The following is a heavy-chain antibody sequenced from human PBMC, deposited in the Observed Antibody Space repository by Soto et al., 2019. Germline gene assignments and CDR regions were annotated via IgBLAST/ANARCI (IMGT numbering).Heavy chain of an antibody. CDR1: GGSISSGGYY. Sequence: QVQLQESGPGLVKPSQTLSLTCTVSGGSISSGGYYWSWIRQHPGKGLEWIGYIYYSGSTYYNPSLKSRVTISVDTSKNQFSLKLSSVTAADTAVYYCARGHYGDYVINWFDPWGQGTLVTVSS. CDR2: IYYSGST. CDR3: ARGHYGDYVINWFDP. J-gene: IGHJ5*02. D-gene: IGHD4-17*01. V-gene: IGHV4-31*03.